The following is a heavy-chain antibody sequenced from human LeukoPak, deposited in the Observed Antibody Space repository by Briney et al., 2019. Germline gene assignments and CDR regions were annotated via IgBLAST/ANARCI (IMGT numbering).Heavy chain of an antibody. V-gene: IGHV3-21*01. CDR3: ARGAAATNEVFDI. Sequence: GGSLRLSCAASGFTFSSYSMNWVRQAPGKGLEWVSSISSSSSYIYYADSVKGRFTISRDNAKNSLYLQMNSLRAEDTAVYYCARGAAATNEVFDIGAQGTMVPVSS. CDR2: ISSSSSYI. D-gene: IGHD6-13*01. J-gene: IGHJ3*02. CDR1: GFTFSSYS.